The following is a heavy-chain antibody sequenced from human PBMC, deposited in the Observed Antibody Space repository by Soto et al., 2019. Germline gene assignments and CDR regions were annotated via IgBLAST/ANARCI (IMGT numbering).Heavy chain of an antibody. J-gene: IGHJ3*02. V-gene: IGHV6-1*01. CDR3: ARARITIFGVVIIAGPNDAFDI. CDR2: TYYRSKWYN. D-gene: IGHD3-3*01. CDR1: GDSVSSNSAA. Sequence: PSQTLSLTCAISGDSVSSNSAAWNWIRQSPSRGLEWLGRTYYRSKWYNDYAVSVKSRITINPDTSKNQFSLQLNSVTPEDTAVYYCARARITIFGVVIIAGPNDAFDIWGQGTMVTVSS.